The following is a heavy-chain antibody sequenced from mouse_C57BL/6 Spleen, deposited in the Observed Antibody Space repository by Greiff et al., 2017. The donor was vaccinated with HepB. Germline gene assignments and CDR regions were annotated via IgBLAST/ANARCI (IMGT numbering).Heavy chain of an antibody. Sequence: LQESGAELARPGASVKMSCKASGYTFTSYTMHWVKQRPGQGLEWIGYINPSSGYTKYNQKFKDKATLTADKSSSTAYMQLSSLTSEDSAVYYCARGNSFYAMDYWGQGTSVTVSS. CDR3: ARGNSFYAMDY. V-gene: IGHV1-4*01. J-gene: IGHJ4*01. CDR1: GYTFTSYT. CDR2: INPSSGYT.